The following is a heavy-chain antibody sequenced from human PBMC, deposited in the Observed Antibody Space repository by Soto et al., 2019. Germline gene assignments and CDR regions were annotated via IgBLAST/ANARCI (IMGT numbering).Heavy chain of an antibody. J-gene: IGHJ6*02. V-gene: IGHV4-31*03. CDR2: IYYSGST. Sequence: SETLSLTCTVSGGSISSGGYYWSWIRQHPGKGLEWIGYIYYSGSTYYNPSLKSRVTISVDTSKNQFSLKLSSVTAADTAVYYCARDCISPGYYYYGMDVWGQGTTFTVSS. CDR1: GGSISSGGYY. D-gene: IGHD3-3*02. CDR3: ARDCISPGYYYYGMDV.